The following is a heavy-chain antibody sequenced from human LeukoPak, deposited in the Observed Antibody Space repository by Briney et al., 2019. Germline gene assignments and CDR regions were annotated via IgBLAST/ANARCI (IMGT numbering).Heavy chain of an antibody. J-gene: IGHJ3*02. V-gene: IGHV3-30*04. CDR2: ISYDGSNK. CDR1: GFTFSSYA. D-gene: IGHD5-24*01. Sequence: GGSLRLSCAASGFTFSSYAMHWVRQAPGKGLEWEAVISYDGSNKYYADSVKGRFTISRDNSKNTLYLQMNSLRAEDTAVYYCARGRRDGYFDAFDIWGQGTMVTVSS. CDR3: ARGRRDGYFDAFDI.